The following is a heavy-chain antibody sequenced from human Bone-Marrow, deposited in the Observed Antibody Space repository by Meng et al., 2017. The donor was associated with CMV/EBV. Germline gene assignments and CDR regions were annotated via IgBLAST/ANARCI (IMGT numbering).Heavy chain of an antibody. D-gene: IGHD3-22*01. Sequence: SETLSLTCTVSGGSISSSSYYWGWIRQPPGKGLEWIGSIYYSGSTYYNPSLKSRVTIPVDTSKNQFSLKLSSVTAADTAVYYCARHAPMIVVGITLEWFDPWGQGTRVTVSS. CDR3: ARHAPMIVVGITLEWFDP. CDR2: IYYSGST. CDR1: GGSISSSSYY. J-gene: IGHJ5*02. V-gene: IGHV4-39*01.